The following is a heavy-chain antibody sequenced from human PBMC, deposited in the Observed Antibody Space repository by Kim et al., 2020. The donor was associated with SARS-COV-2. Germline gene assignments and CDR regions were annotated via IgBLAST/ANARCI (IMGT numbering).Heavy chain of an antibody. J-gene: IGHJ6*02. CDR2: IIPILGIA. V-gene: IGHV1-69*04. CDR3: ARDHYSYGSIQYYYYGMDV. CDR1: GGTFSSYT. D-gene: IGHD5-18*01. Sequence: SVKVSCKASGGTFSSYTISWVRQAPGQGLEWMGRIIPILGIANYAQKFQGRVTITADKSTSTAYMELSSLRSEDTAVYYCARDHYSYGSIQYYYYGMDVWGQGTTVTVSS.